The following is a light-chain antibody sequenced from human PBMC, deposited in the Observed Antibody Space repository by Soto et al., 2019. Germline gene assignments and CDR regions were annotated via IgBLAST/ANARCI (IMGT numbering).Light chain of an antibody. CDR3: QQSYSTPDT. Sequence: DIQMTQSPSSLSASVGDRVTITCRASQSISSYLNWYQQKPGKAPKLLIYAASSLQSGVPSRFSGSGSGTDFTLTISSLQPEDFATYYCQQSYSTPDTFDQGTKVEIK. CDR2: AAS. V-gene: IGKV1-39*01. J-gene: IGKJ1*01. CDR1: QSISSY.